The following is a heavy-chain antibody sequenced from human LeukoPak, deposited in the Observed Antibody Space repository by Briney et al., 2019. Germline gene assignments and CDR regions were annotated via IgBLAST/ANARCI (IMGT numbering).Heavy chain of an antibody. V-gene: IGHV4-4*07. J-gene: IGHJ4*02. Sequence: SETLSLTCTVSGGSISSYYWSWIRQPAGKGLVWNGRIYTSGSTNYNPSLKSRVTMSVDTSKNQFSLRLSSVTTADTAVYYCARAPSSIAARPYYFDYWGQGTLVTVSS. CDR3: ARAPSSIAARPYYFDY. CDR1: GGSISSYY. D-gene: IGHD6-6*01. CDR2: IYTSGST.